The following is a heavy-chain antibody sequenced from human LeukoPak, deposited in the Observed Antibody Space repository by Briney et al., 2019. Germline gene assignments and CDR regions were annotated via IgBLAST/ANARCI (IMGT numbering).Heavy chain of an antibody. CDR3: ARQRGSGCLDY. D-gene: IGHD6-19*01. V-gene: IGHV4-34*01. Sequence: SETLSLTCAVYGGSFSGSYWSWIRQPPGKGLEWIGEINHIGSTNYNPSLKSRVTIPVDTSKNQFSLKLSSVTAADTAVYYCARQRGSGCLDYWGQGTLVTVSS. CDR2: INHIGST. CDR1: GGSFSGSY. J-gene: IGHJ4*02.